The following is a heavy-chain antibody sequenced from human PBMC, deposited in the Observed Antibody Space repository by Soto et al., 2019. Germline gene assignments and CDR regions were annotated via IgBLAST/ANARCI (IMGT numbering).Heavy chain of an antibody. J-gene: IGHJ4*02. CDR1: GTSISSGGYF. V-gene: IGHV4-31*03. CDR3: TRGFVETAMAFDY. Sequence: QVQLQESGPGLVKPSQTLSLACSVSGTSISSGGYFWSWIRQLPGKGLEWIGYIHYSGSTYYNPSVKTRLVMSMDKSKNDFYLRLNSVTAADTAVYYCTRGFVETAMAFDYWGQGALVTVSS. D-gene: IGHD5-18*01. CDR2: IHYSGST.